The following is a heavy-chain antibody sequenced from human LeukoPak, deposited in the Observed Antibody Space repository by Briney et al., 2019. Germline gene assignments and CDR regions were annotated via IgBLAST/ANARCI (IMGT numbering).Heavy chain of an antibody. CDR1: GFTFGTYS. CDR2: IHHDGSGT. Sequence: GGSLRPSCSASGFTFGTYSMHWLRQTPGKGLEFVSAIHHDGSGTFYADSVKGRFIISRDNSKNTLYLQMSSLRAEDTAVYYCVKVPFFYYGSDVWGQGTTVTVSS. J-gene: IGHJ6*02. CDR3: VKVPFFYYGSDV. V-gene: IGHV3-64D*09. D-gene: IGHD3-3*02.